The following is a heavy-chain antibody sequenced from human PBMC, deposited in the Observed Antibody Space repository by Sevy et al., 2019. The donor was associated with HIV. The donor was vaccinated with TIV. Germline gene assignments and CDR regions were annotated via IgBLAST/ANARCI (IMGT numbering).Heavy chain of an antibody. D-gene: IGHD2-21*02. J-gene: IGHJ4*02. CDR1: GFTFSSYA. CDR2: ISGSGGDT. Sequence: GGSLRLSCAVSGFTFSSYAMNWVRQAPGKGLEWVSSISGSGGDTDYADSVKGRFTISRDNSRNTLYLQMNSLRAEDTAIYYCAKQPIPYCGSYCYSDDWGQGTLVTVSS. CDR3: AKQPIPYCGSYCYSDD. V-gene: IGHV3-23*01.